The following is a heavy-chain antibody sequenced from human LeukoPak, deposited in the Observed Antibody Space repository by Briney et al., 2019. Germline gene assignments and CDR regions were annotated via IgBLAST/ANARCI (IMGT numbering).Heavy chain of an antibody. V-gene: IGHV3-53*01. D-gene: IGHD4-23*01. Sequence: GGSLRLSCAASGFTVSSNYMSWVRQAPGKGLEWVSVIYSGGSTYYADSVKGRFTISRDNSKNTLYLQMNSLRAEDTAVYYCARAGDYGGNSGNDAFDIWGQGTMVTVSS. J-gene: IGHJ3*02. CDR2: IYSGGST. CDR1: GFTVSSNY. CDR3: ARAGDYGGNSGNDAFDI.